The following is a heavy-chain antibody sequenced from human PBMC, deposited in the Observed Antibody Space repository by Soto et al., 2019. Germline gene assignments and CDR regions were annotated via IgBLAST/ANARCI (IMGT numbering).Heavy chain of an antibody. Sequence: SVTLSLTCTVSGGSISSSSYYWGWIRQPPGKGLEWIGSIYYSGSTYYNPSLKSRVTISVDTSKNQFSLKLSSVTAADTAVYYCARARITIFGVVIYLDYWGQGTLVTVS. J-gene: IGHJ4*02. CDR1: GGSISSSSYY. D-gene: IGHD3-3*01. V-gene: IGHV4-39*01. CDR2: IYYSGST. CDR3: ARARITIFGVVIYLDY.